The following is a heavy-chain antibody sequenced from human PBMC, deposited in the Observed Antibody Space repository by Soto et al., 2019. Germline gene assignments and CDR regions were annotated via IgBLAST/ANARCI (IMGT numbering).Heavy chain of an antibody. CDR1: GGSFRGYY. J-gene: IGHJ2*01. CDR2: INDRGSI. D-gene: IGHD3-9*01. CDR3: ARESHDILTGPPWVWYFDL. V-gene: IGHV4-34*01. Sequence: QVQLQQWGAGPLRPLETLSLTCGVSGGSFRGYYCAWIRQSPGKGLEWIGAINDRGSINYTPSLKSRVSISVDTSKNHYSLNLRSVTAADTAVYYCARESHDILTGPPWVWYFDLWGRGTLVTVSS.